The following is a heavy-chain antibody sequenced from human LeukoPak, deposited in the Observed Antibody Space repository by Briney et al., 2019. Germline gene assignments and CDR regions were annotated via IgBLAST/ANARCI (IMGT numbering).Heavy chain of an antibody. V-gene: IGHV4-59*01. CDR3: ARAAPWFDP. CDR2: IYYSGST. J-gene: IGHJ5*02. Sequence: SETLSLTCTVSGGSISSYYWSWIRQPPGKGLEWIGYIYYSGSTNYNPSLKSRVTISVDTSKNQFSLKLSSVTAADTVVYYCARAAPWFDPWGQGTLVTVSS. CDR1: GGSISSYY.